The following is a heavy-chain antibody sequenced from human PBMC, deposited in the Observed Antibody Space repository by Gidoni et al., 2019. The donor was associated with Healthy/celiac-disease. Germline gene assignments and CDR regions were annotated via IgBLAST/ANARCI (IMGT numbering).Heavy chain of an antibody. CDR3: ARIAAAGSGTFDI. Sequence: EVQLVESGGGLVQPGGSLRLSCAASGFTFSSYEMNWVRQAPGKGLEWVSYISSSGSTIYYADSVKGRFTISRDNAKNSLYLQMNSLRAEDTAVYYCARIAAAGSGTFDIWGQGTMVTVSS. J-gene: IGHJ3*02. CDR1: GFTFSSYE. D-gene: IGHD6-13*01. V-gene: IGHV3-48*03. CDR2: ISSSGSTI.